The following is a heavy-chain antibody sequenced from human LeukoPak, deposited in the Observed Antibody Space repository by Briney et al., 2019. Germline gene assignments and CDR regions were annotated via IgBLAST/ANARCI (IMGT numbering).Heavy chain of an antibody. CDR3: ARDSSSWYFYFDY. CDR2: IYYSGST. D-gene: IGHD6-13*01. CDR1: GGSVSSGSYY. J-gene: IGHJ4*02. V-gene: IGHV4-61*01. Sequence: SETLSLTCTVSGGSVSSGSYYWSWIRQPPGKGLEWIGCIYYSGSTNYNPSLKSRVTISVDTSKNQFSLKLSSVTAADTAVYYCARDSSSWYFYFDYWGQGTLVTVSS.